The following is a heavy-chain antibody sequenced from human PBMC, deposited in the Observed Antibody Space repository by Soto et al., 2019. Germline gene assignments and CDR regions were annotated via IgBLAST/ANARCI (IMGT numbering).Heavy chain of an antibody. Sequence: TSETLSLTCTVSGGSISSSSYYWGWIRQPPGKGLEWIGSIYYSGSTYYNPSLKSRVTISVDTSKNQFSLKLSSVTAADTAVYYCARGRSHTYTAMAPSFDYWGQGTLVTVSS. CDR1: GGSISSSSYY. CDR2: IYYSGST. V-gene: IGHV4-39*07. CDR3: ARGRSHTYTAMAPSFDY. J-gene: IGHJ4*02. D-gene: IGHD5-18*01.